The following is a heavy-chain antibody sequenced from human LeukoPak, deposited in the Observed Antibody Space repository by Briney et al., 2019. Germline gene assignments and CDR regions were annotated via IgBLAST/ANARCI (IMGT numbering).Heavy chain of an antibody. CDR2: IKAESGRT. D-gene: IGHD3-22*01. CDR3: ARDPGVYYYDSSGYPPPCAFDI. J-gene: IGHJ3*02. V-gene: IGHV1-2*02. Sequence: ASVKVSCKASGYTFTGYYMHWVRQAPGQGLEWMGWIKAESGRTHYAQKFQGGVTMTRDTSISTAYMELRSLRSDDTAVYYCARDPGVYYYDSSGYPPPCAFDIWGQGTMVTVSS. CDR1: GYTFTGYY.